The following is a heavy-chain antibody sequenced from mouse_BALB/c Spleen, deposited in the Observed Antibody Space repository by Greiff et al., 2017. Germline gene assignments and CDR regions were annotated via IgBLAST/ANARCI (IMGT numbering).Heavy chain of an antibody. CDR1: GFSLTSYG. J-gene: IGHJ4*01. Sequence: VKLMESGPGLVAPSQSLSITCTVSGFSLTSYGVHWVRQPPGKGLEWLGVIWAGGSTNYNSALMSRLSISKDNSKSQVFLKMNSLQTDDTARYYCARGGNYAMDYWGQGTSVTVSS. CDR2: IWAGGST. CDR3: ARGGNYAMDY. V-gene: IGHV2-9*02.